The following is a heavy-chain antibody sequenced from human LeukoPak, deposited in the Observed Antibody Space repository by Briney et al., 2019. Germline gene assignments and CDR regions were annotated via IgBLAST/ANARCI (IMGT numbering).Heavy chain of an antibody. CDR2: ISGSGGST. CDR3: AKDGTFISGSYPPSRCEY. J-gene: IGHJ4*02. D-gene: IGHD1-26*01. Sequence: PGGSLRLSCAASGFTFSSYAMSWVRQAPGKGLEWVSAISGSGGSTYYADSVKGRFTISRDNSKNTLYLQMNSLRAEETAVYYCAKDGTFISGSYPPSRCEYWGQGTLVTVSS. V-gene: IGHV3-23*01. CDR1: GFTFSSYA.